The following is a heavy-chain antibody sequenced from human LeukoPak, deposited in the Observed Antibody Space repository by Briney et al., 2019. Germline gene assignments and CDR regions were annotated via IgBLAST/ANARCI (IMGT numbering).Heavy chain of an antibody. CDR2: ISRNGVAT. CDR3: ARDLPPWELLGGAFDY. Sequence: GGSLRLSCAASGLTFADYTMHWVRQAPGKGLEWVSLISRNGVATKYADSVRGRFTISRDNAKNSLYLQMNSLRAEDTAVYYCARDLPPWELLGGAFDYWGQGTLVTVSS. D-gene: IGHD1-26*01. V-gene: IGHV3-43*01. J-gene: IGHJ4*02. CDR1: GLTFADYT.